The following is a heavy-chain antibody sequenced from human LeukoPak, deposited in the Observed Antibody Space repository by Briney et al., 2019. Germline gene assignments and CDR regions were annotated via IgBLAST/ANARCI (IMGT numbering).Heavy chain of an antibody. CDR2: ISSSSSYI. Sequence: GGSLRLSCAASGFTFSSYSMNWVRQAPGKGLEWVSSISSSSSYIYYADSVKGRFTISRDNAKNTLYLHVNSLRPEDTAVYYCVGNGYYSLDYWGQGTLVTVSS. V-gene: IGHV3-21*04. CDR1: GFTFSSYS. D-gene: IGHD3-10*01. CDR3: VGNGYYSLDY. J-gene: IGHJ4*02.